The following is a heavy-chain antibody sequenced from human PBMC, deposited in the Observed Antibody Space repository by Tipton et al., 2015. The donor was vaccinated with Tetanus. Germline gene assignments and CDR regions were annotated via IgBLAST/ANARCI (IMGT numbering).Heavy chain of an antibody. J-gene: IGHJ6*04. D-gene: IGHD1-26*01. Sequence: GLVKPSETLSLTCTVSGGSINSYYWSWLRRPPGKALEWIGYIYFSGHTKYSPSLKSRVTISVDTSKNQFSLKLSSVTAADTAVYYCARGDGYHYYYHMDVWGRGTTVTVSS. CDR3: ARGDGYHYYYHMDV. V-gene: IGHV4-59*01. CDR2: IYFSGHT. CDR1: GGSINSYY.